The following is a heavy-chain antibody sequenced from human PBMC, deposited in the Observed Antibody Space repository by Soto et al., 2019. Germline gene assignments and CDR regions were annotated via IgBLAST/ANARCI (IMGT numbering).Heavy chain of an antibody. D-gene: IGHD3-10*01. V-gene: IGHV4-34*01. J-gene: IGHJ5*02. CDR1: GGSFSGYY. CDR2: INHSGST. Sequence: PSETLSLTCAVYGGSFSGYYWSWIRQPPGKGLEWIGEINHSGSTNYNPSLKSRVTISVDTSKNQFSLKLSSVTAADTAVYYCASYYGSGSYVNSNWFDPWGQGTLVTVSS. CDR3: ASYYGSGSYVNSNWFDP.